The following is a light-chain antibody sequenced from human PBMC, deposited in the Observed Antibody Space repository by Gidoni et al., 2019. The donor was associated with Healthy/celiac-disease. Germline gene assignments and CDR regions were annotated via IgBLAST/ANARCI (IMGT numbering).Light chain of an antibody. V-gene: IGKV3-11*01. CDR1: QSVSSY. CDR3: QQRSNWPST. J-gene: IGKJ4*01. CDR2: DAS. Sequence: DIVLTQSPATLSVSPGDRATLSCRASQSVSSYLAWYQQKPGQAPRLLIYDASHRATGIPARFSGSGSGTDFTLTISSLEPEDFAVYYCQQRSNWPSTFGGGTKVEIK.